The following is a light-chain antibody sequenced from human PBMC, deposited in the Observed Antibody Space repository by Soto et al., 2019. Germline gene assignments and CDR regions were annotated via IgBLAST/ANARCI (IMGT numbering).Light chain of an antibody. Sequence: LSQAPGTLSFSLGEEATLSCRVSQSIGGNFLAWYQQRRGQAPRLLIHGASNRATGIPDRFSGSGSGTDFTLTITRLEPEDFAVYYCQQYGGSPRTFGEGTKVDIK. CDR1: QSIGGNF. CDR2: GAS. CDR3: QQYGGSPRT. V-gene: IGKV3-20*01. J-gene: IGKJ1*01.